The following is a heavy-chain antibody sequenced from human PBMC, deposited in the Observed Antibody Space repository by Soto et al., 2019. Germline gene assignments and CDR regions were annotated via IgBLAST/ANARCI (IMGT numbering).Heavy chain of an antibody. CDR2: INHSGST. V-gene: IGHV4-34*01. CDR3: ARGARRAVLRFLEWLLHDAFDI. Sequence: SETLSLTCAVYGGSFSGYYWSWIRQPPGKGLEWIGEINHSGSTNYNPSLKSRVTISVDTSKNQFSLKLSSVTAADTAVCYCARGARRAVLRFLEWLLHDAFDIWGQGTMVTVSS. J-gene: IGHJ3*02. CDR1: GGSFSGYY. D-gene: IGHD3-3*01.